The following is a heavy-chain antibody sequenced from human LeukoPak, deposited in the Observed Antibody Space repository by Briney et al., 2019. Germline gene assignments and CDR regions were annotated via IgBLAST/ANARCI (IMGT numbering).Heavy chain of an antibody. V-gene: IGHV1-2*02. CDR1: KYTFTGYY. CDR3: ARGPYNWKYRWFDP. Sequence: ASVKVSCKASKYTFTGYYVHWVRQAPGQGLEWMGWINPDSGGTNYSQKFQGRITMTRDTYISTAYMELSRLRSDDTAVYYCARGPYNWKYRWFDPWGQGTLVTVSS. CDR2: INPDSGGT. J-gene: IGHJ5*02. D-gene: IGHD1-20*01.